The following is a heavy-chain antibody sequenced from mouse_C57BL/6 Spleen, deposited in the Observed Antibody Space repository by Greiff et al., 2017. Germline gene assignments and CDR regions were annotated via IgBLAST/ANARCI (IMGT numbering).Heavy chain of an antibody. CDR2: IDPADSET. Sequence: QVQLQQPGAELVRPGSSVKLSCKASGYTFTSYWMHWVKQRPIQGLEWIGNIDPADSETHYNQKFKDKATLTVDKSSSTAYMQLSSQTSADSAVYYCAREERYYDVWGTGTTVTVSS. V-gene: IGHV1-52*01. CDR3: AREERYYDV. J-gene: IGHJ1*03. CDR1: GYTFTSYW.